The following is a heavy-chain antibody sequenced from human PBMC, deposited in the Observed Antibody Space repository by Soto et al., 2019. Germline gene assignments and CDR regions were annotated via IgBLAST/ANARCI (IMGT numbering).Heavy chain of an antibody. V-gene: IGHV3-48*01. CDR2: ISSSSSTI. Sequence: EVQLVESGGGLVQPGGSLRLSCAASGFTFSSYSMNWVRQAPGKGLEWVSYISSSSSTIYYADSVKGRFTISRDNAKNSLYLQMNSLRAEDTAVYYCAREGGRCSSTSCYVYYYYYMDVWGKGTTVTVSS. CDR3: AREGGRCSSTSCYVYYYYYMDV. CDR1: GFTFSSYS. J-gene: IGHJ6*03. D-gene: IGHD2-2*01.